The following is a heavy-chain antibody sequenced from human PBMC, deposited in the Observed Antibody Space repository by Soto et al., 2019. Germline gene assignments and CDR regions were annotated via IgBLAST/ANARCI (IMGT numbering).Heavy chain of an antibody. CDR1: GFTFSYYW. D-gene: IGHD1-26*01. V-gene: IGHV3-74*01. CDR2: IHSDGSST. J-gene: IGHJ3*01. CDR3: ARGDRGAFDL. Sequence: EVQLVESGGGLVRPGGSLRLSCAASGFTFSYYWMHWVRQAPGKGLVWVSRIHSDGSSTTYADFVKGRFIISRDNARNTVGLQMNSVRVEGTAVYYCARGDRGAFDLWGQGTVVTVSS.